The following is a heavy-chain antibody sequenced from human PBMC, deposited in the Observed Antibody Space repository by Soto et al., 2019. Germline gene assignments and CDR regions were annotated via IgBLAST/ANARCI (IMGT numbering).Heavy chain of an antibody. D-gene: IGHD3-10*01. V-gene: IGHV4-4*02. Sequence: QVQLQESGPGLVKPSGTLSLTCAVSGGSISSSNWWSWVRQPPGKGLEWIGEIYHSGSTNYNPSLKGRVTLSVDKAKNQFSLKLSSVTAAGTAVYYCARVSGNYYYGMDVWGQGTTVTVSS. CDR3: ARVSGNYYYGMDV. CDR2: IYHSGST. CDR1: GGSISSSNW. J-gene: IGHJ6*02.